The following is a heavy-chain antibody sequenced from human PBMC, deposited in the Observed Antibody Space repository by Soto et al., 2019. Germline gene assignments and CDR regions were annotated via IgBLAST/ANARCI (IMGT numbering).Heavy chain of an antibody. CDR1: GFTFSDYY. Sequence: PGGSLRLSCAASGFTFSDYYMSWIRQAPGKGLEWVSYISSSSSYTNYADSVKGRFTISRDNAKNSLYLQMNSLRAEDTAVYYCARDMIVVATFDYWGQGTLVTVSS. J-gene: IGHJ4*02. CDR3: ARDMIVVATFDY. V-gene: IGHV3-11*05. CDR2: ISSSSSYT. D-gene: IGHD3-22*01.